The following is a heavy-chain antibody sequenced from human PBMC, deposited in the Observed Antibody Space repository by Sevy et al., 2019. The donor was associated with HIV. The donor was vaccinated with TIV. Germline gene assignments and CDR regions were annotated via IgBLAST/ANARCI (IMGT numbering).Heavy chain of an antibody. Sequence: GGSLRLSCAASGFTFSSYAMSWVRQAPGKGLEWVSAISGSGGSTYYADSVKGRFTISRDNLKNTLYLQMNSLRAEDTAVYYCAKGTEAAWGVFDYWGQGTLVTVSS. CDR2: ISGSGGST. V-gene: IGHV3-23*01. D-gene: IGHD3-16*01. CDR1: GFTFSSYA. CDR3: AKGTEAAWGVFDY. J-gene: IGHJ4*02.